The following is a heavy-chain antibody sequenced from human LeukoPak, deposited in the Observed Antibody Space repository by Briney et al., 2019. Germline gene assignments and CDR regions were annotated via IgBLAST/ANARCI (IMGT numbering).Heavy chain of an antibody. CDR2: ISLDGSST. CDR1: GFSFSSYW. V-gene: IGHV3-74*01. CDR3: ARDPGSGYFL. D-gene: IGHD3-3*01. J-gene: IGHJ6*02. Sequence: GGSLRLSCAASGFSFSSYWMHWVRQAPGKGLVWVSRISLDGSSTSYADSVKGRFTISRDNAKNTLYLQMNSLRAEDTAVYYCARDPGSGYFLWGQGTTVTVSS.